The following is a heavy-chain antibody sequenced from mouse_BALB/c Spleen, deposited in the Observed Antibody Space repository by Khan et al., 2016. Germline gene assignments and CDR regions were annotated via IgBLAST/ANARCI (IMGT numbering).Heavy chain of an antibody. CDR2: IDPANGNT. J-gene: IGHJ3*01. V-gene: IGHV14-3*02. CDR1: GFNIKDTY. Sequence: EVELVESGAELVKPGASVKLSCTASGFNIKDTYMHWVKQRPEQGLEWIGRIDPANGNTKYDPKFQGKATITADTSSNTSYLPPRSLTSDVTSVDYCARSPYDYDVAFACWDHGTLVTVSA. CDR3: ARSPYDYDVAFAC. D-gene: IGHD2-4*01.